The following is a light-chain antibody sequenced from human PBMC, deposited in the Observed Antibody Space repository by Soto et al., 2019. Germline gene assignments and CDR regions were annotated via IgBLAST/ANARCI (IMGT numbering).Light chain of an antibody. Sequence: HSALTKPRSVTGLPGQSVTIFCTRTSTDVGGYNYVSWYQQHPGKVPKLMLYDVSKRPSGVPDRFSGSKSGNTASLTISGLQAEDEADYYCCSYAGRDTLYVFGSGTKVTVL. CDR2: DVS. J-gene: IGLJ1*01. V-gene: IGLV2-11*01. CDR1: STDVGGYNY. CDR3: CSYAGRDTLYV.